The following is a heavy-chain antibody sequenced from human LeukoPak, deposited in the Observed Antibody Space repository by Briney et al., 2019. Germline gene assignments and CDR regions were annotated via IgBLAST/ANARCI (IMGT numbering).Heavy chain of an antibody. D-gene: IGHD5-24*01. J-gene: IGHJ3*02. CDR3: AREETSWRNAFDI. CDR2: IYYSGST. CDR1: GGSISSYY. Sequence: PSETLSLTCTVSGGSISSYYWSWIRQPPGKGLEWIGYIYYSGSTNYNPSLKSRVTISVGTSKNQFSLKLSSVTAADTAVYYCAREETSWRNAFDIWGQGTMVTVSS. V-gene: IGHV4-59*01.